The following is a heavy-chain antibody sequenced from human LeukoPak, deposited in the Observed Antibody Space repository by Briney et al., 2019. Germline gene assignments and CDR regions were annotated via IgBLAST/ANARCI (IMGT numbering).Heavy chain of an antibody. CDR2: INHSGST. D-gene: IGHD6-19*01. CDR1: GGSFSGYY. J-gene: IGHJ4*02. Sequence: SETLSLTCAVYGGSFSGYYWSWIRQPPGKGLEWIGEINHSGSTNYNPSLKSRVTISVDTSKNQFSLKLSSVTAADTAVYYCARRSNAVAVVYYFDYWGQGTLVTVSP. CDR3: ARRSNAVAVVYYFDY. V-gene: IGHV4-34*01.